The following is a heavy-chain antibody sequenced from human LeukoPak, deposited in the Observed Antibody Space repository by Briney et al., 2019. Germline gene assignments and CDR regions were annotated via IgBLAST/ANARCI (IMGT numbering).Heavy chain of an antibody. Sequence: ASVKVSCKASGYTFTGYYMHWVRQATGQGLEWMGWMNPNSGNTGYAQKFQGRITMTSNTSISTAYMELSSLRSEDTAVYYCARGPNSYSYYYYMDVWGKGTTVTVSS. CDR1: GYTFTGYY. CDR2: MNPNSGNT. V-gene: IGHV1-8*02. J-gene: IGHJ6*03. CDR3: ARGPNSYSYYYYMDV. D-gene: IGHD1-1*01.